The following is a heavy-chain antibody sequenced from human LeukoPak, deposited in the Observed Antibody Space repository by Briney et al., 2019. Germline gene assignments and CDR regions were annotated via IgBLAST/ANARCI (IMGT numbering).Heavy chain of an antibody. V-gene: IGHV4-59*01. Sequence: SETLSLTSTVSGGSISSYYWSWIRQPPGKGLEWIGYIYYSGSTNYNPSLKSRVTISVDTSKNQFSLKLSSVTAADTAMYYCAIVDTAMGFDYWGQGTLVTVSS. J-gene: IGHJ4*02. CDR3: AIVDTAMGFDY. CDR2: IYYSGST. D-gene: IGHD5-18*01. CDR1: GGSISSYY.